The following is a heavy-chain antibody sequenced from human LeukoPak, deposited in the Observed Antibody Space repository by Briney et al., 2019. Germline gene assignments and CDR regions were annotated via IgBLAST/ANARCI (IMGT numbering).Heavy chain of an antibody. J-gene: IGHJ5*02. CDR3: ARSAVAGSNHWFDP. CDR1: GASIRSYS. V-gene: IGHV4-4*08. Sequence: SETLSLTCTVSGASIRSYSWGWTRQPAGKGLEWIGDIYSTGRTNYNPSLKSRVTMSLDTSRNQVSLNLNSLTAADTAVYYCARSAVAGSNHWFDPWGQGTQVTVSS. D-gene: IGHD6-19*01. CDR2: IYSTGRT.